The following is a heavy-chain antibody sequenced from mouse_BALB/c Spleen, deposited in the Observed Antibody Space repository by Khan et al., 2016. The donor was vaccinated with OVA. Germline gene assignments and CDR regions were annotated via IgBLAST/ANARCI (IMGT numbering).Heavy chain of an antibody. J-gene: IGHJ4*01. CDR2: ISTGGHYT. Sequence: EVQLQESGGGLVKPGGSLKLSCSASGFSFSSYAMSWVRQTPAKRLEWVATISTGGHYTFYSDSVKGRFTISRDNAKHTLYLQMSSLRSEDRAMYYCARSLIDYHAMDCWGQGTSVTVSS. CDR1: GFSFSSYA. D-gene: IGHD2-4*01. CDR3: ARSLIDYHAMDC. V-gene: IGHV5-9-3*01.